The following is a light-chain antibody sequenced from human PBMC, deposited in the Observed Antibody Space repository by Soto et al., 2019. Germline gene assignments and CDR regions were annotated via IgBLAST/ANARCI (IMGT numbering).Light chain of an antibody. CDR3: SSYSGSSTVV. V-gene: IGLV2-14*01. Sequence: QSVLTQPASVSGSPGQSITISCTGTSSDVGGYNYVSWYQQHPGEAPKIMIYDVSNRPSGVSNRFSGSKSGNTASLTISGLQAEDEADYYCSSYSGSSTVVFGGGTKLTVL. CDR2: DVS. CDR1: SSDVGGYNY. J-gene: IGLJ2*01.